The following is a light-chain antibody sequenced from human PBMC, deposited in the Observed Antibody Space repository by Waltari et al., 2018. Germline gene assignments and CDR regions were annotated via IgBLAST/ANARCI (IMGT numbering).Light chain of an antibody. CDR1: GSTLGAGYD. CDR3: QSYDTSLSVV. J-gene: IGLJ2*01. CDR2: GTS. V-gene: IGLV1-40*01. Sequence: QSVLTQPPSVSGAPGQRVSISCPGSGSTLGAGYDVHWYQQHPGKAPKLLIYGTSTRPPGVPDRFFGSQSGTSASLAITALQAEDEAEYYCQSYDTSLSVVFGGGTKLTVL.